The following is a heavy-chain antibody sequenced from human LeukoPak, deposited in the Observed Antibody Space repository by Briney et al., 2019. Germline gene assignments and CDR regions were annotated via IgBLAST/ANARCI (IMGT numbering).Heavy chain of an antibody. CDR2: ISGVSETT. Sequence: GGSLRLSCAASGFTFSSYGMHWVRQAPGKGLEWVSGISGVSETTYYADSVRGRFTISRDNSKSTIYLQMNSLRAEDTAVYYCAKDVCGNYCSLDMWGQGTVVTVSS. CDR1: GFTFSSYG. J-gene: IGHJ3*02. CDR3: AKDVCGNYCSLDM. V-gene: IGHV3-23*01. D-gene: IGHD1-26*01.